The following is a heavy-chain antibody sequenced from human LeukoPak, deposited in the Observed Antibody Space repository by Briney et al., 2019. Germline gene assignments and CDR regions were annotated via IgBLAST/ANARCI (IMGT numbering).Heavy chain of an antibody. CDR3: AKDGLYYDGSEHVYYFDS. D-gene: IGHD3-22*01. CDR1: GFTFSRSA. Sequence: LPGGSLRLSCAASGFTFSRSAMTWVRQGPGTGLEFVASIIYSGGATYYADSVKGRFTISRDNSKNTPYLQMNSLRAEDTALYYCAKDGLYYDGSEHVYYFDSWGQGTLVTVSS. J-gene: IGHJ4*02. V-gene: IGHV3-23*01. CDR2: IIYSGGAT.